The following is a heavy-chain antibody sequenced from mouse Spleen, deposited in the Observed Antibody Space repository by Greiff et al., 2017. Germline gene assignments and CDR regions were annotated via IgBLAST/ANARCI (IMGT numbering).Heavy chain of an antibody. CDR1: GYSFTGYY. CDR2: INPSTGGT. J-gene: IGHJ2*01. CDR3: ASEVLKA. D-gene: IGHD1-3*01. Sequence: VQLQQSGPELVKPGASVKISCKASGYSFTGYYMNWVKQSPEKSLEWIGEINPSTGGTTYNQKFKAKATLTVDKSSSTAYMQLKSLTSEDSAVYYCASEVLKAWGQGTTLTVSS. V-gene: IGHV1-42*01.